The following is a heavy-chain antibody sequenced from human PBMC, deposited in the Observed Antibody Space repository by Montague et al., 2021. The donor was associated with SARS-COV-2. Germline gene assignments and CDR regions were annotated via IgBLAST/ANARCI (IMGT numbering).Heavy chain of an antibody. Sequence: SETLSLTCTVSGGSISNYYWTWIRQPAGKGLEWIGRPYTSGSTTYNPSLKSRVTMSVDTSKNQFSLNVTSVTAADTAIYYCARESRYSSGWRYYYVMDVWGQGTTVTVS. CDR2: PYTSGST. V-gene: IGHV4-4*07. J-gene: IGHJ6*02. CDR3: ARESRYSSGWRYYYVMDV. D-gene: IGHD6-19*01. CDR1: GGSISNYY.